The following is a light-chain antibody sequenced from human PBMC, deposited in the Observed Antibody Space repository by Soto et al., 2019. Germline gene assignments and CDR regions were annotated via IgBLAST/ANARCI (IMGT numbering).Light chain of an antibody. J-gene: IGKJ1*01. V-gene: IGKV3D-20*02. CDR2: DAS. CDR3: QQRSNWPWT. Sequence: DIVLTQSQGTLSLSPWERASLSCPASQSVSSGHLAWYQQKPGQAPRLLIYDASNRATGIPARFSGSGSGTDFTLTISSLEPEDFAVYYCQQRSNWPWTFGQGTKVDIK. CDR1: QSVSSGH.